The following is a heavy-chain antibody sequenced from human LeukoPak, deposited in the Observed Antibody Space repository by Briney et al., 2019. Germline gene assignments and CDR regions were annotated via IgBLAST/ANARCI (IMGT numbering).Heavy chain of an antibody. Sequence: ASVKVSCKASGYTFTSYGISWVRQAPGQGLEWMGWISAYNGNTNYAQKLQGRVIMTTDTSTSTAYMELRSLRSDDTAVYYCARDLGRGYSGYDPPGYWGQGTLVTVSS. V-gene: IGHV1-18*01. J-gene: IGHJ4*02. CDR2: ISAYNGNT. CDR1: GYTFTSYG. D-gene: IGHD5-12*01. CDR3: ARDLGRGYSGYDPPGY.